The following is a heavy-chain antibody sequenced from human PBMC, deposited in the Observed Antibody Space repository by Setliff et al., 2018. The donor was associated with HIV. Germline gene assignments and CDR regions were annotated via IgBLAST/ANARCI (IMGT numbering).Heavy chain of an antibody. Sequence: PGGSLRLSCAASGFTFSNYWMDWVRQVPGKGLEWVATIKKVGSEMYYVDAVKGRFTISRDNARTSVYLEMKSLRVEDTAVYLCANLWEMGAWGQGTLVTVSS. V-gene: IGHV3-7*01. D-gene: IGHD1-26*01. J-gene: IGHJ5*02. CDR2: IKKVGSEM. CDR1: GFTFSNYW. CDR3: ANLWEMGA.